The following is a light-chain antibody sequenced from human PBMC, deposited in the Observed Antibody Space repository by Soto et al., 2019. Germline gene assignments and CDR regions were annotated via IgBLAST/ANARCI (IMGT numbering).Light chain of an antibody. J-gene: IGKJ1*01. CDR3: QQYNSDPWT. CDR2: DAS. V-gene: IGKV1-5*01. Sequence: DIQMPQSPSTLSASVGDRVTITCRASQSISSWLALYQQKPGKAPKLLIYDASSLESGVPSRFSGSGSGTEFTLPISSLQPDECATYYCQQYNSDPWTFGQGTKVEIK. CDR1: QSISSW.